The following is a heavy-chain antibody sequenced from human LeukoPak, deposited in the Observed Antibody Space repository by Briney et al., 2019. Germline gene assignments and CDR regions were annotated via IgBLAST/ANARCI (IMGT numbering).Heavy chain of an antibody. Sequence: GGSLRLSCAASGFTFSSSNMNWVRQAPGKGLEWVSYISSSSSTIYYADSVKGRFTISRDNSKNTLYLQMNSLRAEDTAVYYCAKSDDFWSGYSPAFDPWGQGTLVTVSS. V-gene: IGHV3-48*01. CDR3: AKSDDFWSGYSPAFDP. D-gene: IGHD3-3*01. CDR1: GFTFSSSN. J-gene: IGHJ5*02. CDR2: ISSSSSTI.